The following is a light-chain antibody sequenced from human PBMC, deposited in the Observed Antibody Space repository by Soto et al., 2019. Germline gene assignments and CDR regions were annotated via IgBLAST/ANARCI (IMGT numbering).Light chain of an antibody. J-gene: IGKJ2*02. CDR1: QSFSSSY. V-gene: IGKV3-20*01. CDR3: QQYGSSPRT. CDR2: GAS. Sequence: EIVLTQSPGTLSLSPGERATLSCRASQSFSSSYLAWYQQKPGQAPRLLIYGASSRATGFPDRFSGSESGTDFTLTISRLEPEDFAVYYCQQYGSSPRTFGQGTKLEIK.